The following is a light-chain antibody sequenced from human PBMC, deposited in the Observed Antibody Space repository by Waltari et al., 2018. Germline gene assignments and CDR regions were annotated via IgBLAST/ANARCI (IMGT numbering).Light chain of an antibody. CDR3: QQYNNWPPLFT. V-gene: IGKV3D-15*01. CDR2: GAS. J-gene: IGKJ3*01. Sequence: DIVMTQSPATLSVSPGDRATLSCRASQSVSSNLAWYQQKPGQAPRLLIYGASTRATGIPASCSGTGSGTEFTLTISSRQSEDFAVYYCQQYNNWPPLFTFGPGTKVDMK. CDR1: QSVSSN.